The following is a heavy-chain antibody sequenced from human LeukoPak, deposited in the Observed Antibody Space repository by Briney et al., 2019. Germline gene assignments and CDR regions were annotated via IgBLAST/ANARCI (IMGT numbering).Heavy chain of an antibody. CDR2: IYSVGTT. Sequence: GGSLRLSCAASGFIVSSNYMSWVRQPPGKGLEWVSVIYSVGTTYYADSVKGRFTISRDSSKNTLYLQMNSLRAEDTALYYCAKGVAVAANNLIDYWGQGTLVTVSS. CDR3: AKGVAVAANNLIDY. CDR1: GFIVSSNY. D-gene: IGHD6-19*01. V-gene: IGHV3-53*01. J-gene: IGHJ4*02.